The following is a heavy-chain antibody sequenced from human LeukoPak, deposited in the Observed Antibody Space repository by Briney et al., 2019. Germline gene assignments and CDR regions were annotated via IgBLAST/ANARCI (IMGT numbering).Heavy chain of an antibody. Sequence: ASVKVSCKASGYTFTSYYMHWVRQAPGQGLEWMGWISPYNGNTRYVQKLQGRVTMTTDTSTSTAYMELRSLRFDDTAVYYCARAGSGSGWYFDYWGQGTLVTVSA. D-gene: IGHD6-19*01. V-gene: IGHV1-18*04. CDR1: GYTFTSYY. J-gene: IGHJ4*02. CDR3: ARAGSGSGWYFDY. CDR2: ISPYNGNT.